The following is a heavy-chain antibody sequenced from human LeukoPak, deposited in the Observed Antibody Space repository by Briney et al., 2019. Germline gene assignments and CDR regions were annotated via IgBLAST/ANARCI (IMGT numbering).Heavy chain of an antibody. D-gene: IGHD6-19*01. Sequence: GGSLRLSCAASGFTFSIYSMNWVRQAPGKGLEWVSSISSSSSYIYYADSVKGRFTISRDNAKNSLYLQMNSLRAEDTAVYYCAREARAGSTSFDYWGQGTLVTVSS. CDR1: GFTFSIYS. CDR3: AREARAGSTSFDY. J-gene: IGHJ4*02. CDR2: ISSSSSYI. V-gene: IGHV3-21*01.